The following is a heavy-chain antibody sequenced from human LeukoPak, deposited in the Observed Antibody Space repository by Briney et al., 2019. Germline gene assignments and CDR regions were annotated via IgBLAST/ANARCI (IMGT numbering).Heavy chain of an antibody. V-gene: IGHV1-24*01. CDR1: GYTLTELS. J-gene: IGHJ6*02. CDR2: FDPEDGET. CDR3: ATVGPVMVAATRRVAYYYYGMDV. Sequence: ASVKVSCKVSGYTLTELSMHWVRQAPGKGLEWMGGFDPEDGETIYAQKFQGRVTMTEDTSTDTAYMELSSLRSEDTAVYYCATVGPVMVAATRRVAYYYYGMDVWGQGTTVTVSS. D-gene: IGHD2-15*01.